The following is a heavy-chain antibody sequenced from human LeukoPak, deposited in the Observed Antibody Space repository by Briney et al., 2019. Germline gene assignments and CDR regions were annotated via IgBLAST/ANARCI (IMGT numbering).Heavy chain of an antibody. V-gene: IGHV4-34*01. CDR2: INHSGST. Sequence: ASETLSLTCAVYGGSFSGYYWSWIRQPPGKGLEWIGEINHSGSTNYNPSLKSRVTISVDTSKNQFSLKLSSVTAADTAVYYCARVIVVDRWGPDYWGQGTLVTVSS. J-gene: IGHJ4*02. D-gene: IGHD3-16*02. CDR1: GGSFSGYY. CDR3: ARVIVVDRWGPDY.